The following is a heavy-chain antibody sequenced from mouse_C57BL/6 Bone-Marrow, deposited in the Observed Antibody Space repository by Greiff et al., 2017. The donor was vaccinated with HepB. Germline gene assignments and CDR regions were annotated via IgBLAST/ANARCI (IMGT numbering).Heavy chain of an antibody. Sequence: EVQGVESGGDLVKPGGSLKLSCAASGFTFSSYGMSWVRQTPDKRLEWVATISSGGSYTYYPDSVKGRFTISRDNAKNTLYLQMSSLKSEDTAMYYCARNDYWGQGTTLTVSS. CDR1: GFTFSSYG. CDR2: ISSGGSYT. V-gene: IGHV5-6*01. J-gene: IGHJ2*01. CDR3: ARNDY.